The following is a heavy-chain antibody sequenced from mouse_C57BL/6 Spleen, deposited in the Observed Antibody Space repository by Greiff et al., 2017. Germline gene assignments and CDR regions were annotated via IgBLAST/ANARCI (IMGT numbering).Heavy chain of an antibody. CDR3: ARGIEAMDY. CDR1: GFTFSDYG. Sequence: EVKLVESGGGLVKPGGSLKLSCAASGFTFSDYGMHWVRQAPEKGLEWVAYNSSGSSTINYAATVKGRFTISGDNAKNTLFLQMTGLRSEDTAMYYCARGIEAMDYWGQGTSVTVAS. J-gene: IGHJ4*01. CDR2: NSSGSSTI. V-gene: IGHV5-17*01.